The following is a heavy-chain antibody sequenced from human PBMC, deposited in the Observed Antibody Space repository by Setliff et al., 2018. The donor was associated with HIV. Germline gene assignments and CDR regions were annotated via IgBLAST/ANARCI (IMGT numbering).Heavy chain of an antibody. D-gene: IGHD3-10*01. CDR2: IYHSGTT. V-gene: IGHV4-4*02. CDR3: ARGGSYYKLDY. J-gene: IGHJ4*02. Sequence: PSETLSLTCAVSGGSISSPTWWSWVRQTPGKGLQMIGKIYHSGTTNYNPSLKSRVTISVDKSKNHFSLNLTSVTAADTAVYYCARGGSYYKLDYWGQGTLVTVSS. CDR1: GGSISSPTW.